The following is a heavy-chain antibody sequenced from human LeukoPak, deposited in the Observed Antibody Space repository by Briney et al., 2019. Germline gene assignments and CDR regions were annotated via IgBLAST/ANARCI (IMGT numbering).Heavy chain of an antibody. CDR3: ARDHSNVGPNIAVAGPRWVGY. Sequence: ASVKVSCKASGGTFSSYAISWVRQAPGQGFEWMGRIIPILGIANYAQKFQGRVTITADKSTSTAYMELSSLRSEDTAVYYCARDHSNVGPNIAVAGPRWVGYWGQGTLVTVSS. V-gene: IGHV1-69*04. J-gene: IGHJ4*02. CDR1: GGTFSSYA. CDR2: IIPILGIA. D-gene: IGHD6-19*01.